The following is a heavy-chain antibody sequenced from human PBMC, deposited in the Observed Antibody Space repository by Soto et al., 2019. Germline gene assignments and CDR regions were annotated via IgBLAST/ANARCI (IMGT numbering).Heavy chain of an antibody. CDR1: ADTFNSYS. D-gene: IGHD4-17*01. CDR2: ITPVFGTA. Sequence: QVQLVQSGAEVKKPGSSVKVSCKASADTFNSYSLSWLRQAPGQRLEWMGGITPVFGTADYAQSFEDRLTITADDSTSTVYMELSSLRSDETAVYYCARSLDGTTVTNWFYPWGQGALDTVSS. CDR3: ARSLDGTTVTNWFYP. J-gene: IGHJ5*02. V-gene: IGHV1-69*01.